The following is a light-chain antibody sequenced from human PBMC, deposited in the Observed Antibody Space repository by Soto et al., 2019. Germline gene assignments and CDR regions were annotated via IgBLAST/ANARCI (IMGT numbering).Light chain of an antibody. J-gene: IGKJ2*01. CDR2: AAS. V-gene: IGKV1-39*01. CDR3: QQSYVTPRT. Sequence: DLPMTQSPSSLSASVGDRVTITCRATQNISTYLNWYQQKPGKAPNLLIHAASSLQSGVPSRFSGTGSGTDFTLTISSLQPEDFATYYCQQSYVTPRTFGQGTKLDIE. CDR1: QNISTY.